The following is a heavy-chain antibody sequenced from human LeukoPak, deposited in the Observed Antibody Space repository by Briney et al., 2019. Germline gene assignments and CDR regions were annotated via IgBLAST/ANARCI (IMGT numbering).Heavy chain of an antibody. CDR2: IGTAVDT. J-gene: IGHJ4*02. Sequence: PGRSLRLSCAASGFTFSSYDMHSVRQATGKGLGWVSAIGTAVDTYYPGSVTGRFTISRENAKNSLYLQMNSLRAGDTAVYYCARGVEYYDFWSGYSDLYYFDYWGQGTLVTVSS. V-gene: IGHV3-13*01. D-gene: IGHD3-3*01. CDR1: GFTFSSYD. CDR3: ARGVEYYDFWSGYSDLYYFDY.